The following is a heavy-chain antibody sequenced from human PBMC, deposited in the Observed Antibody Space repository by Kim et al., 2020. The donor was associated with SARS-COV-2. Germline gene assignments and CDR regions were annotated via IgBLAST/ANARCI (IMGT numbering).Heavy chain of an antibody. J-gene: IGHJ4*02. V-gene: IGHV3-33*01. CDR1: GFTFSSYG. CDR3: AREGDY. CDR2: IWYDGSNK. Sequence: GGSLRLSRAASGFTFSSYGMHWVRQASGKGLEWVAVIWYDGSNKYYADSVKGRFTISRDNSKNTLYLQMNSLRAEDTAVYYCAREGDYWGQGTLVTVSS.